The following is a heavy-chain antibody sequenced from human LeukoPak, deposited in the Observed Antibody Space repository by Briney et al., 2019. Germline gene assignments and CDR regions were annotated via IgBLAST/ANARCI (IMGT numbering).Heavy chain of an antibody. CDR1: GDSISSSSYY. Sequence: SETLSLTCTVSGDSISSSSYYWGWIRQPPGKGLEWIVCIYYSGRTYYNPSLKSRVTISVDTSKNQFSLKLSSVTAADTAVYYCARESLSGSYSEPWFDPWGQGTLVTVSS. CDR2: IYYSGRT. D-gene: IGHD1-26*01. CDR3: ARESLSGSYSEPWFDP. V-gene: IGHV4-39*07. J-gene: IGHJ5*02.